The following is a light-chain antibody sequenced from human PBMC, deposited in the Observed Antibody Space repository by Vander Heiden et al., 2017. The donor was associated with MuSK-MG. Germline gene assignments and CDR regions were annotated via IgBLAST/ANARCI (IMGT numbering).Light chain of an antibody. CDR2: GAS. CDR3: QQYYYWPLST. J-gene: IGKJ2*01. V-gene: IGKV3-15*01. Sequence: EIVMTQSPATLSVSPGERATLSCRASQSVSSNLAWYQQKPGQAPRLLIYGASTRATGIPARFSGSGYGTEFTLTISSRQSEDFAVYYCQQYYYWPLSTFGQGTKLEIK. CDR1: QSVSSN.